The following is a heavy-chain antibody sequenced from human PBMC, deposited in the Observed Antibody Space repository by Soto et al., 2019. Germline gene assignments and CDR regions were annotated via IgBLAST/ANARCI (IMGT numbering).Heavy chain of an antibody. CDR1: GFTFSSYG. CDR2: ISYDGSNK. Sequence: QVQLVESGGGVVQPGRSLRLSCAASGFTFSSYGMHWVRQAPGKGLEWVAVISYDGSNKYYADSVKGRFTISRDNSKNTLYLQMNSLRAEDTAVYYCAKTPLKRGYSYGDHAFDIWGQGTMVTVSS. CDR3: AKTPLKRGYSYGDHAFDI. D-gene: IGHD5-18*01. J-gene: IGHJ3*02. V-gene: IGHV3-30*18.